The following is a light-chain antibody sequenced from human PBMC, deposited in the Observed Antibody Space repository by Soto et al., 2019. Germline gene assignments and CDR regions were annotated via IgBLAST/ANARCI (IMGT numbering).Light chain of an antibody. CDR2: GAS. V-gene: IGKV3-15*01. CDR1: QRVTNN. CDR3: QQYNNWPPIT. Sequence: EIVMTQSPAPLPVSPGERATPSSRPIQRVTNNLAGYQQKLGQAPRLLIYGASTRATGIPARFSGSGSGTEFTLTISSLQSEDFAVYYCQQYNNWPPITFGPGTKVDIK. J-gene: IGKJ3*01.